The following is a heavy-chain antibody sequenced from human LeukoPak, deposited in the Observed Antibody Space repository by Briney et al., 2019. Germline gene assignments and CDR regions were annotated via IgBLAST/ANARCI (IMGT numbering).Heavy chain of an antibody. CDR1: GYTFTSYY. CDR3: ARDHGYCSSTSCYHWFDP. Sequence: ASVKVSCKASGYTFTSYYMHWVRQAPGQGLEWMGIINPSGGSTSYAQKFQGRVIMTRDMSTSTVYMELSSLRSEDTAVYYCARDHGYCSSTSCYHWFDPWGQGTLVTVSS. CDR2: INPSGGST. V-gene: IGHV1-46*01. D-gene: IGHD2-2*03. J-gene: IGHJ5*02.